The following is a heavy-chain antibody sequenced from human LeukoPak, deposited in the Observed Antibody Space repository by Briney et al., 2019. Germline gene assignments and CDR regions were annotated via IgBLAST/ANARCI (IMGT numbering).Heavy chain of an antibody. CDR3: ARDRLATGGMDV. Sequence: SETLSLTCIVSGGSISSGGYYLSWIRQYSGKGLEWIVYIYYSGSTHYNPSLKSRVTISVDKAKNQFSLKMRSVTAADTAVYYCARDRLATGGMDVWGQGTTVTVSS. CDR1: GGSISSGGYY. V-gene: IGHV4-31*03. CDR2: IYYSGST. J-gene: IGHJ6*02. D-gene: IGHD1-26*01.